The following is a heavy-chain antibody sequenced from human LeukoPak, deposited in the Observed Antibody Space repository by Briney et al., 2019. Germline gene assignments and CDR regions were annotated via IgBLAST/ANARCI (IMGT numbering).Heavy chain of an antibody. J-gene: IGHJ4*02. V-gene: IGHV3-30*02. CDR3: AKDRLEMATNDY. CDR1: GFTFSNYG. D-gene: IGHD5-24*01. Sequence: GGSLRLSCAASGFTFSNYGMHWVRQAPGKGLEWLAFMRYDGSNTHYADSVKGRFTISRDNSKNTLYLQMNSLRAEDTAVYYCAKDRLEMATNDYWGQGTLVTVSS. CDR2: MRYDGSNT.